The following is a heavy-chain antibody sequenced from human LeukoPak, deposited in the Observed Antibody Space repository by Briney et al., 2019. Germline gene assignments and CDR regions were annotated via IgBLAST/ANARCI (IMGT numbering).Heavy chain of an antibody. CDR2: INHSGST. J-gene: IGHJ4*02. CDR1: GGSFSGYY. Sequence: PSETLSLTCAVYGGSFSGYYWSWIRQPPGKGLEWIGEINHSGSTNYNPSLKSRVTISVDTSKNQFSLKLSSVTAADTAVYYCAREGGYCSSTSCDGAFDYWGQGTLVTVSS. V-gene: IGHV4-34*01. CDR3: AREGGYCSSTSCDGAFDY. D-gene: IGHD2-2*01.